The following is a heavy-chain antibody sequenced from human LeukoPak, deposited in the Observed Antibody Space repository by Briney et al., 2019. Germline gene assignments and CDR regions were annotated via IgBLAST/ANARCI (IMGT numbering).Heavy chain of an antibody. V-gene: IGHV3-7*04. D-gene: IGHD7-27*01. Sequence: TGGSLRLSCAASGFTFSSYAMSWVRQAPGKGLEWVANINEDGSEKYHVDSVKGRFTISRDNAKNSLYLQMDSLTAADTAVYYCARASDVGTIDYWGQGTLVTVSS. J-gene: IGHJ4*02. CDR2: INEDGSEK. CDR3: ARASDVGTIDY. CDR1: GFTFSSYA.